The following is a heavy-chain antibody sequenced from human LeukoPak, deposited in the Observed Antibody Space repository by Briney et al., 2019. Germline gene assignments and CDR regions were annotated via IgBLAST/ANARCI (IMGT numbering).Heavy chain of an antibody. CDR2: IYYSGST. CDR3: ARHPLELSAFDY. J-gene: IGHJ4*02. V-gene: IGHV4-39*01. CDR1: GGSISSSSYY. D-gene: IGHD1-7*01. Sequence: SETLSLTCTVSGGSISSSSYYWGWIRQPPGKGLEWIGSIYYSGSTYYNPSLKSRVTISVDTSKNQFSLKLSSVTAADTAVYYCARHPLELSAFDYWGQGTLVTVSS.